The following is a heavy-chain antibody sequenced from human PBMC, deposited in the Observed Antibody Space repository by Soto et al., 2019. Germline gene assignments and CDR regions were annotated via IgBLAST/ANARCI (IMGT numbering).Heavy chain of an antibody. Sequence: QVQLVESGGGVVQPGRSLRLSCAASGFTFSSYGMHWVRQAPGKGLEWVAVISYDGSNKYYADSVKGRFTISRDNSKNTLYLQMNSLRAEDTAVYYCAKDIAVARYYYYYGMDVWGQGTTVTVSS. J-gene: IGHJ6*02. CDR2: ISYDGSNK. CDR1: GFTFSSYG. V-gene: IGHV3-30*18. D-gene: IGHD6-19*01. CDR3: AKDIAVARYYYYYGMDV.